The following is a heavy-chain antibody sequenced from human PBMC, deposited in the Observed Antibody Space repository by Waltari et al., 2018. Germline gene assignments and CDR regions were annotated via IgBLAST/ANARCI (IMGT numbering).Heavy chain of an antibody. J-gene: IGHJ3*02. V-gene: IGHV4-31*03. D-gene: IGHD3-16*02. Sequence: QVQLQESGPGLVKPSQTLSLTCTVSGGSISSGGYYWSWIRQHPGKGLEWIGYIYYSGSTYYNPSLKSRVTISVDTSKNQFSLKLSSVTAADTAVYYCARRITFGGVIVRTFDIWGQGTMVTVSS. CDR1: GGSISSGGYY. CDR3: ARRITFGGVIVRTFDI. CDR2: IYYSGST.